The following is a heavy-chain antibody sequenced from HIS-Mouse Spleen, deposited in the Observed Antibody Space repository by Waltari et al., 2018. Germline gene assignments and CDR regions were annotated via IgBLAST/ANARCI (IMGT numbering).Heavy chain of an antibody. D-gene: IGHD6-13*01. CDR3: AGGVGSSWYYFDY. V-gene: IGHV3-53*01. CDR2: IYSGGST. CDR1: GFTVSRTY. J-gene: IGHJ4*02. Sequence: EVQLVESGGGLIQPGGSLILSCAASGFTVSRTYLTRDRQAPGKGLEWVSVIYSGGSTYYADSVKGRFTISRDNSKNTLYLQMNSLRAEDTAVYYCAGGVGSSWYYFDYWGQGTLVTVSS.